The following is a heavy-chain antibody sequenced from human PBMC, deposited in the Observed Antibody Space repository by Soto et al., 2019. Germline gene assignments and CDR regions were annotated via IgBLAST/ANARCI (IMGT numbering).Heavy chain of an antibody. CDR1: SGPSSSHN. J-gene: IGHJ6*02. D-gene: IGHD1-26*01. Sequence: QVQLQQSGPGLVKPSETLSLTCTVSSGPSSSHNWGWIRQSPGRGLEWIGYVYNTGGTSYNPSLKGRVTISADTSANPISLTLSFVTAADTAIYYCVRQGIGSLHGLVDVWGQGTTVSVSS. CDR3: VRQGIGSLHGLVDV. V-gene: IGHV4-59*08. CDR2: VYNTGGT.